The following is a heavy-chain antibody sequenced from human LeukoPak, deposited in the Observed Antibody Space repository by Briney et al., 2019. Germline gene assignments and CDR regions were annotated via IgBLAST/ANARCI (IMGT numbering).Heavy chain of an antibody. CDR2: IIPIFGTA. CDR3: ARGHSSGILDY. V-gene: IGHV1-69*05. D-gene: IGHD3-22*01. J-gene: IGHJ4*02. CDR1: GGTFRSYA. Sequence: SVKVSCKASGGTFRSYAISWVRQAPGQGLEWMGRIIPIFGTANYAQKFQGRVTITTDESTSTAYMELSSLRSEDTAVYYCARGHSSGILDYWGQGTLVTVSS.